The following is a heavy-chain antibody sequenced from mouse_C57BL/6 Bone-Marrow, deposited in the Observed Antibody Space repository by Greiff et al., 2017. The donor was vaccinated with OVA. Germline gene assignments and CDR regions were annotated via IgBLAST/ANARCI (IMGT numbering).Heavy chain of an antibody. CDR1: GYTFTDYE. D-gene: IGHD2-5*01. CDR2: IDPETGGT. CDR3: TSRALYYSKGYFDV. V-gene: IGHV1-15*01. J-gene: IGHJ1*03. Sequence: VQLQESGAELVRPGASVTLSCKASGYTFTDYEMHWVKQTPVHGLEWIGAIDPETGGTAYNQKFKGKAILTADKSSSTAYMELRSLTSEDSAVYYCTSRALYYSKGYFDVWGTGTTVTVSS.